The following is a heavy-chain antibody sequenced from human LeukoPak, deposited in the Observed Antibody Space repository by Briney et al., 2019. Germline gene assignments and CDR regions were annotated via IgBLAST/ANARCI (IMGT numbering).Heavy chain of an antibody. D-gene: IGHD2-21*02. V-gene: IGHV4-59*01. J-gene: IGHJ4*02. CDR1: GGSFSGYY. Sequence: PSETLSLTCAVYGGSFSGYYWSWIRQPPGKGLEWIGYIYYSGSTNYNPSLKSRVTISVDTSKNQFSLKLSSVTAADTAVYYCARGGIVVVTGFDYWGQGTLVTVSS. CDR2: IYYSGST. CDR3: ARGGIVVVTGFDY.